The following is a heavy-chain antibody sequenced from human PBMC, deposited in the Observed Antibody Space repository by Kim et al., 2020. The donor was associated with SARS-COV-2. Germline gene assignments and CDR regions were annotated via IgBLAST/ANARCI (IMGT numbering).Heavy chain of an antibody. D-gene: IGHD5-12*01. Sequence: DSVKGRFTISRDNAKNSLYLQRTSLRAEDKAVYYCARDGGRSGYNYQNDYWSQGTLVTVSS. V-gene: IGHV3-11*04. J-gene: IGHJ4*02. CDR3: ARDGGRSGYNYQNDY.